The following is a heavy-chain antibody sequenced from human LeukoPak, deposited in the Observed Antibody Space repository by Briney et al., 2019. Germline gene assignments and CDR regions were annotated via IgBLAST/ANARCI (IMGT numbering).Heavy chain of an antibody. CDR2: INPNSGGT. V-gene: IGHV1-2*06. CDR3: ARDRGGGVIIDY. Sequence: ASVKVSCKASGYTFTDYYMHWVRQAPGQGLEWMGRINPNSGGTNYAQKFQGRVTMTRDTSISTAYMELSRLRSDDTAVYYCARDRGGGVIIDYWGQGTLVTVSS. D-gene: IGHD3-16*02. J-gene: IGHJ4*02. CDR1: GYTFTDYY.